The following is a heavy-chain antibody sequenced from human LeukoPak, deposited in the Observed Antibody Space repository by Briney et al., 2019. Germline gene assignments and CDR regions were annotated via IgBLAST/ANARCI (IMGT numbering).Heavy chain of an antibody. J-gene: IGHJ4*02. CDR2: IYHSGST. CDR1: GYSISSGYY. CDR3: ARRWDDKTFDY. D-gene: IGHD1-26*01. V-gene: IGHV4-38-2*01. Sequence: SETLSLTCAVSGYSISSGYYWGWIRQPPGEGLEWIGSIYHSGSTYYNPSPKSRVTISVDTSKNQFSLKLSSVTAADTAVYYCARRWDDKTFDYWGQGTLVTVSS.